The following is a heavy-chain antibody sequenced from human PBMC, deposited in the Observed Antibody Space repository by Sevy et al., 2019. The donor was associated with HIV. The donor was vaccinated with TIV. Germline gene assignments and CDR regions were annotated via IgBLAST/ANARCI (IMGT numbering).Heavy chain of an antibody. D-gene: IGHD5-18*01. V-gene: IGHV3-7*03. CDR1: GFTFSSYW. J-gene: IGHJ4*02. Sequence: GGSLRLSCAASGFTFSSYWMSWVRQAPGKGLEWVANIKQDGSEKYYVDSVKGRFTISRDNAKNSRYLQMNSLRAEDTAVYYCARDLGIMGYSYGCFDYWGQGTLVTVSS. CDR3: ARDLGIMGYSYGCFDY. CDR2: IKQDGSEK.